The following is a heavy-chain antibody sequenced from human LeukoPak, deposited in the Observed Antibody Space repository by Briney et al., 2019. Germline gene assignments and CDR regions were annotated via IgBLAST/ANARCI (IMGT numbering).Heavy chain of an antibody. CDR1: GYTLTELS. CDR3: ARPPDYDFYGMDV. V-gene: IGHV1-2*06. Sequence: ASVKVSCKVSGYTLTELSMHWVRQAPGQGLEWMGRINLNSGGTNYAQKFQGRVTMTRDTSISTAYMELSRLRSDDTAVYYCARPPDYDFYGMDVWGQGTTVTVSS. CDR2: INLNSGGT. J-gene: IGHJ6*02. D-gene: IGHD3-3*01.